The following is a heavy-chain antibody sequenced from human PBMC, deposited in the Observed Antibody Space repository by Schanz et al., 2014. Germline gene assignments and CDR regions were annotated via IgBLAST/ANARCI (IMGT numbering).Heavy chain of an antibody. CDR1: GFIFTGYF. Sequence: QVQLVQSGAEVKKPGDSVTVSCKVSGFIFTGYFIHWIRQAPGQGLEWMGRFNPGNGGANFAEKFQGRVAMTSDTSISTVYMELTRLTFDDTAIYYCARDSDVSKYNLFDSWGQGTLVTVSS. CDR3: ARDSDVSKYNLFDS. CDR2: FNPGNGGA. V-gene: IGHV1-2*06. J-gene: IGHJ5*01.